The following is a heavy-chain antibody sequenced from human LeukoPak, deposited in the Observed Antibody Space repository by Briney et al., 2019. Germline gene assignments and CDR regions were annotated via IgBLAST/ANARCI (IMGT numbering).Heavy chain of an antibody. Sequence: GGSLRLSCAASGFTFSSYGMHWVRRAPGKGLEWVAFIRYDGSNKYYADSVKGRFTISRDNSKNTLYLQMNSLRAEDTAVYYCAAPTTVVTRTDAFDIWGQGTMVTVSS. V-gene: IGHV3-30*02. CDR2: IRYDGSNK. D-gene: IGHD4-23*01. CDR3: AAPTTVVTRTDAFDI. J-gene: IGHJ3*02. CDR1: GFTFSSYG.